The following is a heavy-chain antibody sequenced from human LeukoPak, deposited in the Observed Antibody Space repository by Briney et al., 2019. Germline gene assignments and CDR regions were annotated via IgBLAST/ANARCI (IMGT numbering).Heavy chain of an antibody. J-gene: IGHJ4*02. CDR3: AKDFSYYDSSGSGPDY. D-gene: IGHD3-22*01. V-gene: IGHV3-33*06. CDR2: IWYDGSNK. CDR1: GFPFSSYG. Sequence: GGSLRLSRGASGFPFSSYGMHWVRQAPGRGLEWVAIIWYDGSNKYYADSVKSRFTISRDNSKNTLYLQMNSLRAEDTAVYYCAKDFSYYDSSGSGPDYWGQGTLVTV.